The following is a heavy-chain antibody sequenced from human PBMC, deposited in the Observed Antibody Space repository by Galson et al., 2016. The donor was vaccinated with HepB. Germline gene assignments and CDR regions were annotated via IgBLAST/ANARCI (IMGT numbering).Heavy chain of an antibody. Sequence: SLRLSCAASGFTFSSAWMSWVRQAPGQGLEWVARIKSKMDGETIDYNGPVKGRFTISRDDARDTVDLQMNGLKIEDTAFYYCTTVRRVKSSGKGGDLDYWGQGTLVTVSS. CDR1: GFTFSSAW. V-gene: IGHV3-15*01. J-gene: IGHJ4*02. CDR3: TTVRRVKSSGKGGDLDY. CDR2: IKSKMDGETI. D-gene: IGHD3-16*01.